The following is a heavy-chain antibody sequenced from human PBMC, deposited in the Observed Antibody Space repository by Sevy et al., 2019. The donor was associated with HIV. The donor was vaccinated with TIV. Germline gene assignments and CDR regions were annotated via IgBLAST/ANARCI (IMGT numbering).Heavy chain of an antibody. V-gene: IGHV3-11*06. D-gene: IGHD6-13*01. J-gene: IGHJ4*02. CDR2: ISTRSSYT. CDR1: GFTFSDYY. Sequence: GGCLRLSCAASGFTFSDYYMTWIRQAPGKGLEWVSYISTRSSYTNYADSVKGRFTISRDNAKNSLYLQMNSLRAEDAAVYYCARCRVAAADYYFDYWGQGTLVTVSS. CDR3: ARCRVAAADYYFDY.